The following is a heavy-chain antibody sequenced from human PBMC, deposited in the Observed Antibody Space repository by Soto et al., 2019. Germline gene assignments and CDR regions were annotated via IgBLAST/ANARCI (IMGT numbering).Heavy chain of an antibody. J-gene: IGHJ4*02. CDR1: GFTFSSYA. Sequence: EVQLLESGGGLVQPGGSLRLSCAASGFTFSSYAMSWVRQAPGTGLEWVSAISGSGGSTYYADSVKGRFTISRDNSKNTLYLQMNSLSAEDTAVYYCAKDRQRGYCSGGSCYNHFDYWGQGTLVTVSS. V-gene: IGHV3-23*01. CDR3: AKDRQRGYCSGGSCYNHFDY. CDR2: ISGSGGST. D-gene: IGHD2-15*01.